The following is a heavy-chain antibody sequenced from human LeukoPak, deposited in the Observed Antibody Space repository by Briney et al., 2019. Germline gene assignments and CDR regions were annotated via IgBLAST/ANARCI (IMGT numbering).Heavy chain of an antibody. J-gene: IGHJ6*03. CDR3: ANHIIGKHQLLMGYYYYMDV. D-gene: IGHD2-2*01. CDR1: GFTFSSYA. Sequence: GGSLGLSCAASGFTFSSYAMSWVREAPGKGLEWVSAISGSGGSTYYADSVKGRFTISRDNSKNTLYLQMNSLRAEDTAVYYCANHIIGKHQLLMGYYYYMDVWGKGTTVTVSS. V-gene: IGHV3-23*01. CDR2: ISGSGGST.